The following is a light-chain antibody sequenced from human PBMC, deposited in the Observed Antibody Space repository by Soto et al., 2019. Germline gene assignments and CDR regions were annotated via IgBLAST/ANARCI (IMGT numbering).Light chain of an antibody. CDR3: QQYGRSPAT. J-gene: IGKJ1*01. CDR2: GAS. Sequence: EIVLTQSPGTLSLSPGERATLSCRASQSVSSNYLAWYQQKPGQAPRLLIFGASSRASGIPDRFSGSGSGTDFTLTIGRLEPEDFAVYYSQQYGRSPATFGQGTK. CDR1: QSVSSNY. V-gene: IGKV3-20*01.